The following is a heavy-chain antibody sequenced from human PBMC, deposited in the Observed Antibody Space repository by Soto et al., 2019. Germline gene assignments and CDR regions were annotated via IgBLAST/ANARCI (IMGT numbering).Heavy chain of an antibody. V-gene: IGHV5-51*01. CDR3: AASIFYYGMDV. CDR1: GYTFTNYW. Sequence: PGESLNLSCKGSGYTFTNYWIGWVRQMPGKGLEWMGIIYPGDSDTKYNPSFQGQVTISADKSITTTYLQWSSLKASDTAIYYCAASIFYYGMDVWGQGTTVTVSS. J-gene: IGHJ6*02. CDR2: IYPGDSDT.